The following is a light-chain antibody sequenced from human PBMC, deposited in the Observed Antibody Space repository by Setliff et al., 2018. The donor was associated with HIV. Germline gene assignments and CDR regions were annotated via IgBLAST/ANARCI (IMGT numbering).Light chain of an antibody. CDR2: DVT. Sequence: QSVLTQPRSVSGSPGQSVTISCTGTSSDVGGYNYVSWYQQHPGKAPKLMIYDVTKRPSGVPDRFSGSKSGNTASLTISGLRAEDEADYYCCSYAGSPLYVFGTGTKVTV. CDR1: SSDVGGYNY. J-gene: IGLJ1*01. CDR3: CSYAGSPLYV. V-gene: IGLV2-11*01.